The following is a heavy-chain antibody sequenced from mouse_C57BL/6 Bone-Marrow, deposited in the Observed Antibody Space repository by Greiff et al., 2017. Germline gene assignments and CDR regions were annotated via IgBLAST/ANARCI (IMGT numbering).Heavy chain of an antibody. V-gene: IGHV14-4*01. D-gene: IGHD1-1*01. J-gene: IGHJ3*01. CDR3: ATRYYSNMWFAY. CDR1: GFNIKDDY. Sequence: VQLQQSGAELVRPGASVKLSCTASGFNIKDDYMHWVKQRPEQGLEWIGWIDPENGDTEYASKFQGKATITADTSSNTAYLQLSSLTTEDTADYYCATRYYSNMWFAYWGRGTLVTVSA. CDR2: IDPENGDT.